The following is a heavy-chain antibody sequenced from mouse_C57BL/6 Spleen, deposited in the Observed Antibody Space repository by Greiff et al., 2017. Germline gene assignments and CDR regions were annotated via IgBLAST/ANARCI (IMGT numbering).Heavy chain of an antibody. CDR1: GYTFTDYY. Sequence: QVQLQQPGAELVMPGASVKLSCKASGYTFTDYYINWVKQRPGQGLEWIARIYPGSGNTYYNEKFKGKATLTAEQSSSTAYMQLSSLTSEDSAVYFCARGGDYDVYWHFDVWGTGTTVTVSS. V-gene: IGHV1-76*01. CDR2: IYPGSGNT. CDR3: ARGGDYDVYWHFDV. J-gene: IGHJ1*03. D-gene: IGHD2-4*01.